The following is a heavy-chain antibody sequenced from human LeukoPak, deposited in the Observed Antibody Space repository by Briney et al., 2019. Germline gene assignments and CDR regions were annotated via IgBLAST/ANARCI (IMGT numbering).Heavy chain of an antibody. CDR2: ISGSGGST. Sequence: GGSLRLSCAASGFTFSSYAMSWVRQAPGKGLEWVSAISGSGGSTYYADSVKGRFTISRDNSKNTLYLQMNSLRAEGTAVYYCAKTDTEYCDDTSGGSCYSYYYYGMDVWGQGATVTVSS. CDR1: GFTFSSYA. J-gene: IGHJ6*02. V-gene: IGHV3-23*01. CDR3: AKTDTEYCDDTSGGSCYSYYYYGMDV. D-gene: IGHD2-15*01.